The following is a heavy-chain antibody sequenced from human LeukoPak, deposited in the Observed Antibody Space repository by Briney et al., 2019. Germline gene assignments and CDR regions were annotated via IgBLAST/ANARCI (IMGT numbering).Heavy chain of an antibody. V-gene: IGHV3-7*01. CDR1: GFSFSSYW. CDR2: IKPDGSEK. J-gene: IGHJ3*02. CDR3: ARKGNAFDI. D-gene: IGHD3-10*01. Sequence: GGSLRLSCAASGFSFSSYWMAWVRQAPGKGLEWVANIKPDGSEKKYADSVKGRFTISRDNGKNSVYLQMNSLRAEDTAVYYCARKGNAFDIWGQGTMVTASS.